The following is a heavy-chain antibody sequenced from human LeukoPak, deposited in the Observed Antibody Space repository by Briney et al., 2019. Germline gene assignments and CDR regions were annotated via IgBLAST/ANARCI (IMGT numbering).Heavy chain of an antibody. CDR2: SGDSDGST. CDR3: AKGGCRGTCNPLAY. Sequence: PGGSLRLSCAASGFIFSGSGMSWVRQAPGKGLEWISSSGDSDGSTYYADSLKGRFTISRDNSKNTLYLQMNNLRAGDTAVYYCAKGGCRGTCNPLAYWGQGALITVSP. V-gene: IGHV3-23*01. CDR1: GFIFSGSG. D-gene: IGHD2-15*01. J-gene: IGHJ4*02.